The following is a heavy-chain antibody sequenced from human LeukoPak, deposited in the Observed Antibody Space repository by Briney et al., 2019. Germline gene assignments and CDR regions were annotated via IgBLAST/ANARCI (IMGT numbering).Heavy chain of an antibody. Sequence: GGSLRLSCAASGFTFSSYSMNWVRQAPGKGLEWVSYISSSGSTISHADSVQGRLTVSRDNAKNSLYLQMNSLRAEDTAVYYCARVPTTYGMDVWGQGTTVTVSS. CDR2: ISSSGSTI. CDR3: ARVPTTYGMDV. J-gene: IGHJ6*02. V-gene: IGHV3-48*01. CDR1: GFTFSSYS. D-gene: IGHD1-1*01.